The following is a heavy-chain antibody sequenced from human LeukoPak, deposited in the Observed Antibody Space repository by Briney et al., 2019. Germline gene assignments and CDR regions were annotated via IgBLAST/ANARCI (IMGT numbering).Heavy chain of an antibody. Sequence: PGGSLRLSCAASGLTFSTYWMHWVRQAPGKGLAWVARINPDGSIRTYANSVQGRVTISRDTAKDTLFLQMNSLRAEDTAVYYCAREARVGGALQYWGQGPPVTVSS. V-gene: IGHV3-74*03. D-gene: IGHD1-26*01. CDR2: INPDGSIR. CDR1: GLTFSTYW. CDR3: AREARVGGALQY. J-gene: IGHJ4*02.